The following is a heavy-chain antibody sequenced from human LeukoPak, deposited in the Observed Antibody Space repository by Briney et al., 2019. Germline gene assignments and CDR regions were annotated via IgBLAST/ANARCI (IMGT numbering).Heavy chain of an antibody. J-gene: IGHJ4*02. CDR3: ARVKGRFGELSYYFDY. V-gene: IGHV1-2*02. D-gene: IGHD3-10*01. CDR2: INPNSGGT. CDR1: GYTFTDYY. Sequence: ASVKVSCKASGYTFTDYYMHWVRQAPGQGLEWMGWINPNSGGTNYAQKFQGRVTMTRDTSISTAYMELSRLRSDDTAVYYCARVKGRFGELSYYFDYWGQGTLVTVSS.